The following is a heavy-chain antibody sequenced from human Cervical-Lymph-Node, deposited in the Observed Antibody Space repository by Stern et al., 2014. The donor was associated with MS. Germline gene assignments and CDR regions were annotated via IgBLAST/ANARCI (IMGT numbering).Heavy chain of an antibody. CDR2: RYSGGAT. J-gene: IGHJ3*02. CDR1: GGSISSSSDY. D-gene: IGHD1-20*01. Sequence: QLQLQESGPGLVKPSGTLSLTCTVSGGSISSSSDYWGWIRQPPGKGLEWIGSRYSGGATYYNPSLKSRAPIPVDTSKNQCSLKLSSVTAADTAVYYCARHGGITGTAGWGRALDIWGQGTMVTVSS. CDR3: ARHGGITGTAGWGRALDI. V-gene: IGHV4-39*01.